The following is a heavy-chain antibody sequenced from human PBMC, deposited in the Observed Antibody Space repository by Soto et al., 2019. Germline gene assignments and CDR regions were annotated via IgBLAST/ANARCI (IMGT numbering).Heavy chain of an antibody. Sequence: QVQLQESSPGLVKPSQTLSLTCTVSGGSISSGGYYWSWIRQHPGKSLEWIGYIYYSGSTYYNPSLKSRVTISVDTSKNQISLKLSSVTAADTAVYYCARALRGYYDSSGQFDYWGQGTLVTLSS. D-gene: IGHD3-22*01. CDR2: IYYSGST. V-gene: IGHV4-31*03. CDR3: ARALRGYYDSSGQFDY. CDR1: GGSISSGGYY. J-gene: IGHJ4*02.